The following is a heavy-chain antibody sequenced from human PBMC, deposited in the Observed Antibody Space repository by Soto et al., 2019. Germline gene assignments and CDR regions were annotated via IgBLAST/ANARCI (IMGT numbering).Heavy chain of an antibody. CDR2: IYPGDSDT. Sequence: KGLEWMGIIYPGDSDTRYSPSFQVQVTISADKSISTAYLQWSSLKASATAMYYCARHSEVVTYYYYMDVWGKGTTVTVSS. CDR3: ARHSEVVTYYYYMDV. V-gene: IGHV5-51*01. J-gene: IGHJ6*03. D-gene: IGHD2-2*01.